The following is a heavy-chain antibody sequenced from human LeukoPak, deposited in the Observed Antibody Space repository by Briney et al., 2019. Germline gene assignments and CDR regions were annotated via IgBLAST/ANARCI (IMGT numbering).Heavy chain of an antibody. D-gene: IGHD6-6*01. V-gene: IGHV4-39*07. J-gene: IGHJ4*02. CDR2: IYYSGST. CDR1: GGSISSSSYY. Sequence: SETLSLTCTVSGGSISSSSYYWGWIRQPPGKGLEWIGSIYYSGSTNYNPSLKSRVTISVDTSKNQFSLKLSSVTAADTAVYYCARQYSSSSYFDYWGQGTLVTVSS. CDR3: ARQYSSSSYFDY.